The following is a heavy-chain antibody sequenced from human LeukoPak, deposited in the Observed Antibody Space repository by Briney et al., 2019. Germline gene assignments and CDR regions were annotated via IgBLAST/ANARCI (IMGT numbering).Heavy chain of an antibody. CDR1: GFTFSSYA. CDR2: ISYDGSNK. Sequence: RSLRLSCAASGFTFSSYAMHWVRQAPGKGLEWVAVISYDGSNKYYADSVKGRFTISRDNSKNTLYLQMNSLRAEDTAVYYCARDRVGATDYFDYWGQGTLVTVSS. J-gene: IGHJ4*02. V-gene: IGHV3-30*04. CDR3: ARDRVGATDYFDY. D-gene: IGHD1-26*01.